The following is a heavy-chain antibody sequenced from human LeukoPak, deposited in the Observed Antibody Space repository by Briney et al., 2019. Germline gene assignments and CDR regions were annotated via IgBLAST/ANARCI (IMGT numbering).Heavy chain of an antibody. CDR1: GYTXTGYY. CDR3: ARAQGYYDSSGYRLPGGPDY. D-gene: IGHD3-22*01. J-gene: IGHJ4*02. CDR2: INPNSGGT. V-gene: IGHV1-2*02. Sequence: ASVKVSCKASGYTXTGYYMHWVRQAPGQGLEWMGWINPNSGGTNYAQKFQGRVTMTRDTSISTAYMELSRLRSDDTAVYYCARAQGYYDSSGYRLPGGPDYWGQGTLVTVSS.